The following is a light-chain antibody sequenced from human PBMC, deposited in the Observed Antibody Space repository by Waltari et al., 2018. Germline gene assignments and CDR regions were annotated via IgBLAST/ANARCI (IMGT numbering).Light chain of an antibody. V-gene: IGLV1-40*01. CDR1: SSDIGAIYD. Sequence: QSVLTQPPSVSGAPGPRVTISCTGSSSDIGAIYDVYWYQQLPGKAPKLLIYDNNNRPSGVPDRFSGSKSGTSASLATTGLQAEDEADYYCQSYDTSYVYGTGTKVTVL. CDR3: QSYDTSYV. J-gene: IGLJ1*01. CDR2: DNN.